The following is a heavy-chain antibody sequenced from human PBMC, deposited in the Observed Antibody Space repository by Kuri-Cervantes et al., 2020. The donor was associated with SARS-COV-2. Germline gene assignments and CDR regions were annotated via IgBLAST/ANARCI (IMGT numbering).Heavy chain of an antibody. Sequence: ASVKVSCKASGYTFTGYYMHWVRQAPGQGLEWMGWINPNSGGTNYAQKFQGRVTMTRDTSISTAYMELSRLRSDDTAVYYCARASTTGTTVDYWGQGTLVTVSS. CDR3: ARASTTGTTVDY. CDR2: INPNSGGT. D-gene: IGHD1-1*01. J-gene: IGHJ4*02. CDR1: GYTFTGYY. V-gene: IGHV1-2*02.